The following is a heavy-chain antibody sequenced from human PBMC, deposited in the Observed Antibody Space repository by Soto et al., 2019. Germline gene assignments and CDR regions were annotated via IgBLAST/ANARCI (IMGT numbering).Heavy chain of an antibody. V-gene: IGHV1-18*01. CDR1: GYIFTSYG. Sequence: QVQLVQSGPEVKKPGASVKLSCKASGYIFTSYGIGWVRQAPGQGLEWMGWISAFKGYTKYPQRLQGRFNMTKDTPTSTAYMELRSLRSGDTAVYYCARVDDYYDSSGHYFTFFNYWGQGSLVTVSS. CDR2: ISAFKGYT. D-gene: IGHD3-22*01. CDR3: ARVDDYYDSSGHYFTFFNY. J-gene: IGHJ4*02.